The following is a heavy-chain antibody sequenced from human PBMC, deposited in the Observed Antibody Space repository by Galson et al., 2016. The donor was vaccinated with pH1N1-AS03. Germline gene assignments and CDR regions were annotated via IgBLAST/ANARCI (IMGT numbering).Heavy chain of an antibody. CDR2: ISGDNGNT. D-gene: IGHD3-10*01. CDR3: ARDLGGGIIKEAH. J-gene: IGHJ4*02. V-gene: IGHV1-18*04. Sequence: SVKVSCKASGYTFTSYGISWVRQAPGQGLEWMGWISGDNGNTNYAQKSQGRVTMTTDTSTSTAYMELRSLRSDDTAVFYCARDLGGGIIKEAHWGQGTLVTVSS. CDR1: GYTFTSYG.